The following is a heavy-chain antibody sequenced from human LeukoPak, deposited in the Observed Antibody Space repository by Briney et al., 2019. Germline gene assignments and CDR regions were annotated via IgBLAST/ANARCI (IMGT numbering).Heavy chain of an antibody. J-gene: IGHJ4*02. CDR3: ARGSTHGSSGYLRPFDY. CDR2: ISYDGSNE. Sequence: GGSLRLSCAASGFTFSSYTMHWVRQAPGKGLDWVTLISYDGSNEYYADSVKGRFTISRDNYRNTLYLQMNSLRDEDTAVYYCARGSTHGSSGYLRPFDYWGRGTLVTVSS. V-gene: IGHV3-30-3*01. D-gene: IGHD3-22*01. CDR1: GFTFSSYT.